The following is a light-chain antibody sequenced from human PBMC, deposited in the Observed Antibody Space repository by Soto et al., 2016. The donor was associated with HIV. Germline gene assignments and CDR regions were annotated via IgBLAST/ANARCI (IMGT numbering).Light chain of an antibody. CDR3: QQANSFPIT. CDR2: GAS. J-gene: IGKJ5*01. CDR1: QGIATY. V-gene: IGKV1-9*01. Sequence: DIQLTQSPSSLSASVGDRVTITCRASQGIATYLAWSQQKPGKAPQLLIYGASTLQSGVPSRFSGSGSGTDFTLTITSLQPEDFATYYCQQANSFPITFGQGTRLEIK.